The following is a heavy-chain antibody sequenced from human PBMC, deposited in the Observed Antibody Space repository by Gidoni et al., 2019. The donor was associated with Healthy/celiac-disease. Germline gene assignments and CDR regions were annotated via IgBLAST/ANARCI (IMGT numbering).Heavy chain of an antibody. Sequence: EVQLVESGGGLVKPGGSLRLSCAASGFTFSSYSMNWVRQAPGKGLEWVSSSSSSSSYIYYADSVKGRFTISRDNAKNSLYLQMNSLRAEDTAVYYCARVQPPRLQLYYFDYWGQGTLVTVSS. J-gene: IGHJ4*02. D-gene: IGHD4-4*01. CDR1: GFTFSSYS. V-gene: IGHV3-21*01. CDR3: ARVQPPRLQLYYFDY. CDR2: SSSSSSYI.